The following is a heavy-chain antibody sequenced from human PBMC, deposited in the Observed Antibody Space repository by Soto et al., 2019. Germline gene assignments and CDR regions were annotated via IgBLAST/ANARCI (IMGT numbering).Heavy chain of an antibody. Sequence: QITLKESGPTLVKPTQTLTLTCTFSGFSLSTSGVGVGWIRQPPGKALEWLALIYWDDDKRYSPSLKSRLTITADTPNNHVVLTMTNIDPVDTATYYCAPSLLSVRGVIINLPGFDYWGQGTLVTVSS. CDR1: GFSLSTSGVG. D-gene: IGHD3-10*01. CDR2: IYWDDDK. V-gene: IGHV2-5*02. CDR3: APSLLSVRGVIINLPGFDY. J-gene: IGHJ4*02.